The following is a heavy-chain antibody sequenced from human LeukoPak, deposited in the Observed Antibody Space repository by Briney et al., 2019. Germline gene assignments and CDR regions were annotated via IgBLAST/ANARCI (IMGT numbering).Heavy chain of an antibody. V-gene: IGHV3-48*04. CDR2: ISSSSSTI. J-gene: IGHJ4*02. CDR1: GFTFSSYS. D-gene: IGHD2-15*01. Sequence: GGSLRLSCAASGFTFSSYSTNWVRQAPGKGLEWVSYISSSSSTIYYADSVKGRFTISRDNAKNSLYLQMNSLRAEDPAVYYCARVKNSPVVAATGPPDYWGQGTLVTVSS. CDR3: ARVKNSPVVAATGPPDY.